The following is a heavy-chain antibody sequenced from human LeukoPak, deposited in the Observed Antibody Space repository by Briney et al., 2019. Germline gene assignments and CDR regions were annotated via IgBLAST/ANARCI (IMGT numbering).Heavy chain of an antibody. V-gene: IGHV3-53*01. CDR3: ARDTGFGELYFDY. CDR1: GFTVSSNY. D-gene: IGHD3-10*01. J-gene: IGHJ4*02. CDR2: IYSGGST. Sequence: GGSLRLSCAASGFTVSSNYMSWVRQAPGKGLEWVSVIYSGGSTYYADSVKGRFTISRDNSKNTLYLQMNSLRAEDTAVYYCARDTGFGELYFDYWGQGTLVTVSS.